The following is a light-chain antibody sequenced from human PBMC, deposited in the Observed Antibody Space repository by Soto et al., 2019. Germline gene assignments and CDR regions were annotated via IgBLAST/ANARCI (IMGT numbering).Light chain of an antibody. CDR1: QSISSKS. CDR3: QHYGGSFI. Sequence: EIVLTQSPGTLSLSPGEGATVSCRVSQSISSKSLVWYQRKFGQAPGLLVYITSSRGTGIPDRFSGSGSGTDFTLSISRLEPEDLAVYYCQHYGGSFIFGPGTKVDIK. V-gene: IGKV3-20*01. CDR2: ITS. J-gene: IGKJ3*01.